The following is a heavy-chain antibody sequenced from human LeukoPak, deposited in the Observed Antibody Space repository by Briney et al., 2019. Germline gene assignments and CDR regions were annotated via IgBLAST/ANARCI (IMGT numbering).Heavy chain of an antibody. D-gene: IGHD3-3*01. V-gene: IGHV3-30*04. CDR2: ISYDAISK. J-gene: IGHJ4*02. Sequence: GRSLRLSCAASGFSFSSYTMNWVRQAPGKGLEWVALISYDAISKYSADSVKGRFTISRDDSKNTLYLQMSSLRPEDTAVNYCARSSFFGVVPFDYWGQGTLVTVSS. CDR1: GFSFSSYT. CDR3: ARSSFFGVVPFDY.